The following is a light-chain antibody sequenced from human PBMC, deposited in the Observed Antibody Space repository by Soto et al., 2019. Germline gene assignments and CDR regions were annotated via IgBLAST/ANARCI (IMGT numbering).Light chain of an antibody. CDR2: NNN. CDR3: AAWDDGLNGSV. V-gene: IGLV1-44*01. Sequence: QSVLTQPPSASGTPGQRVTISCSGSSSNIGGNTVNWYQQVPGTAPKLLIYNNNQRPSGVPDRFSGSKSGTSASMAIIGLQSEDEADYYCAAWDDGLNGSVFGAGTKVTVL. CDR1: SSNIGGNT. J-gene: IGLJ1*01.